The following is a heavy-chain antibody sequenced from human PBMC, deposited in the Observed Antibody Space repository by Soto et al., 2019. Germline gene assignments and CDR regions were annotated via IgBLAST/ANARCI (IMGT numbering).Heavy chain of an antibody. CDR2: IKGDESVT. D-gene: IGHD2-21*01. Sequence: EVHLVESGGGLVQPGGSLRLSCAASGFTFSTYWMHWVRQVPGKGLVWVSRIKGDESVTNYADSVKGRFTISRDNAKNTFYLQMNSLTVEDTAMYYCARGALWAYYLDSWGQGALVTVSS. J-gene: IGHJ4*02. CDR1: GFTFSTYW. CDR3: ARGALWAYYLDS. V-gene: IGHV3-74*01.